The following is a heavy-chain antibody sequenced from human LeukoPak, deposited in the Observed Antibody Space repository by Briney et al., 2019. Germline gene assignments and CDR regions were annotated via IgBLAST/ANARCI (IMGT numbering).Heavy chain of an antibody. D-gene: IGHD3-10*01. CDR2: INHSGST. V-gene: IGHV4-34*01. CDR1: GGSFSGYY. J-gene: IGHJ5*02. Sequence: PSETLSLTSAVYGGSFSGYYWSWIRQPPGKGLEWIGEINHSGSTNYNPSLKSRVTISVDTSKNQFSLKLSSVTAADTAVYYCARGLPRQWFGETYNWFDPWGQGTLVTVSS. CDR3: ARGLPRQWFGETYNWFDP.